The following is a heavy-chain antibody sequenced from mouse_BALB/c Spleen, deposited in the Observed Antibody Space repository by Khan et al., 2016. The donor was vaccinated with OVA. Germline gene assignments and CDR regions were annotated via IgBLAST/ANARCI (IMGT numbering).Heavy chain of an antibody. CDR2: INSGGDTT. V-gene: IGHV5-12-1*01. CDR1: GFTFSSYD. J-gene: IGHJ1*01. CDR3: TRRPGYFDV. Sequence: EVELVESGGGLVKPGGSLKLSCTASGFTFSSYDMSWVRQTPEKRLEWVAYINSGGDTTYSPDTVKGRFTISRDNAKKTLYLQMSSLKSEETAIYYCTRRPGYFDVWGAGTTVTVSS.